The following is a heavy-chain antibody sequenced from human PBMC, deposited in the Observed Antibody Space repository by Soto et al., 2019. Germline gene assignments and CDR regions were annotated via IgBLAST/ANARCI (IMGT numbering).Heavy chain of an antibody. V-gene: IGHV1-69*13. CDR1: GGTFSSYA. D-gene: IGHD3-10*01. Sequence: SVKVSCKASGGTFSSYAISWVRQAPGQGLEWMGGIIPIFGTANYAQKFQGRVTITADESTSTAYMELSSLRSEDTAVYYCARGDGGSGSYSYGIDVWGQGTTVTVSS. CDR3: ARGDGGSGSYSYGIDV. J-gene: IGHJ6*02. CDR2: IIPIFGTA.